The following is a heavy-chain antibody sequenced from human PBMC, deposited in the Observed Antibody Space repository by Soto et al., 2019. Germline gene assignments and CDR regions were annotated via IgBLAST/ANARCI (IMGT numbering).Heavy chain of an antibody. CDR2: IYYSGST. CDR3: ARHQARFFFLESGIYYYMDV. V-gene: IGHV4-39*01. Sequence: PSETLSLTCTVSGGSISSSSYYWGWIRQPPGKGLEWIGSIYYSGSTYYNPSLKSRVTISVDTSKNQFSLKLSSVTAADTAVYYCARHQARFFFLESGIYYYMDVWGKGTTVTVSS. D-gene: IGHD3-3*01. CDR1: GGSISSSSYY. J-gene: IGHJ6*03.